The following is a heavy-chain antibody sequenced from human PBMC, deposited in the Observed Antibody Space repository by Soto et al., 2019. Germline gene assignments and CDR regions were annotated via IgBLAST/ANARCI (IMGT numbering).Heavy chain of an antibody. CDR2: TTATSSHT. V-gene: IGHV3-21*01. D-gene: IGHD5-12*01. J-gene: IGHJ4*02. CDR3: ARERGIGYDDFDF. CDR1: GFNFSVYS. Sequence: GGSMRLSCAASGFNFSVYSMNWVRQDPGKGLEWVSSTTATSSHTFYADSVKGRFTISRDNARNSLYLQMNSLRVEDTAVYYCARERGIGYDDFDFWGQGTLVTVSS.